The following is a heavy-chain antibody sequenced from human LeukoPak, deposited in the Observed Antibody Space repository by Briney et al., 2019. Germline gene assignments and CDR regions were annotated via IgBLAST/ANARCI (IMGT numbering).Heavy chain of an antibody. CDR1: GFAFSRSS. V-gene: IGHV3-21*04. CDR3: AKEDRYSNYVMKGGPDY. J-gene: IGHJ4*02. Sequence: PGGSLRLSCAASGFAFSRSSMNWVRQTPGRGLEWVSSISDSSKYIYYADSVKGRFTISRSNAKNSLSLQMNSLRVEDTAVYYCAKEDRYSNYVMKGGPDYWGQGTLVTVSS. CDR2: ISDSSKYI. D-gene: IGHD4-11*01.